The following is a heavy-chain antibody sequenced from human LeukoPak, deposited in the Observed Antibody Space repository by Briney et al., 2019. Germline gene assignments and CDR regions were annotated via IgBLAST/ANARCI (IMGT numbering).Heavy chain of an antibody. CDR1: GVSISSGSYS. V-gene: IGHV4-61*02. CDR2: MYSSGTT. Sequence: SETLSLTCTVSGVSISSGSYSWNWIRQPAGKGLEWIGRMYSSGTTNYNPSLKSRVTISVDTSKNQFSLKLSSVTASDTAVYYCATSPVTTWWFDPWGQGTLVTVSS. J-gene: IGHJ5*02. D-gene: IGHD4-17*01. CDR3: ATSPVTTWWFDP.